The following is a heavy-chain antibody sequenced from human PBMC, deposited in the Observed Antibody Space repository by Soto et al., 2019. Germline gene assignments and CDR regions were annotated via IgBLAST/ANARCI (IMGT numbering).Heavy chain of an antibody. CDR2: INHSGST. D-gene: IGHD3-10*01. CDR3: ARGRTIYYYGSCSPYRYYMDV. J-gene: IGHJ6*03. CDR1: GGSFSGYY. Sequence: SETLSLTCAVYGGSFSGYYWSWIRQPPGKGLEWIGEINHSGSTNYNPSLKSRVTISVDTSKNQFSLKLSSVTAADTAVYYCARGRTIYYYGSCSPYRYYMDVWSKGTTVTVS. V-gene: IGHV4-34*01.